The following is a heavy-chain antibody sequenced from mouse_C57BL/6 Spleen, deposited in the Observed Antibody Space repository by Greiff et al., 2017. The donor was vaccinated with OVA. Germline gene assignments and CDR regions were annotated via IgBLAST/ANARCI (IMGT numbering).Heavy chain of an antibody. CDR3: ARRVTSYAMDY. CDR2: ISSGSSTI. J-gene: IGHJ4*01. D-gene: IGHD2-2*01. CDR1: GFTFSDYG. V-gene: IGHV5-17*01. Sequence: DVQLQESGGGLVKPGGSLKLSCAASGFTFSDYGMHWVRQAPEKGLEWVAYISSGSSTIYYADTVKGRFTISRDNAKNTLFLQMTSLRSEDTAMYYCARRVTSYAMDYWGQGTSVTVSS.